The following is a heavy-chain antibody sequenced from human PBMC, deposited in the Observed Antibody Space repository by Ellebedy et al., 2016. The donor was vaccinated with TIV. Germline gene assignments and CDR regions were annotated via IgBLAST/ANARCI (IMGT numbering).Heavy chain of an antibody. D-gene: IGHD1-26*01. CDR3: ARVLGATNPKFDY. J-gene: IGHJ4*02. CDR1: GGSISSNNW. Sequence: MPSETLSLTCAVSGGSISSNNWWSWVRQPPGKGLEWIGEIFHSGSTNYNPSLKSRVTISVDKSKNQFSLKLSSVTTADTAVYYCARVLGATNPKFDYWGQGTLVPVSS. CDR2: IFHSGST. V-gene: IGHV4-4*02.